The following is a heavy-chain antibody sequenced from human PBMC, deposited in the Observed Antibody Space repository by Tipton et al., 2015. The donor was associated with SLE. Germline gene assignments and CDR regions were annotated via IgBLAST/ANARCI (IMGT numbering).Heavy chain of an antibody. CDR2: INHSGST. CDR3: ARRGAGRRLQRFDY. J-gene: IGHJ4*02. D-gene: IGHD4-11*01. V-gene: IGHV4-34*01. CDR1: GGSFSGYY. Sequence: GLVKPSETLSLTCAVYGGSFSGYYWNWIRQPPGKGLEWIGEINHSGSTNYNPSLKSRVTISVDTSKNQFSLKLSSVTAADTAVYYCARRGAGRRLQRFDYWGQGTLVTVSS.